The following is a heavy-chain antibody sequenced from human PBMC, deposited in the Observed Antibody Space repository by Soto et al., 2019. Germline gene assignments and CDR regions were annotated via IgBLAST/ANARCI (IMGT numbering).Heavy chain of an antibody. V-gene: IGHV4-30-2*01. J-gene: IGHJ3*02. D-gene: IGHD2-8*01. CDR1: GGSISSGDYS. CDR3: ARMVYDNHDAFDI. Sequence: QLQLQESGSGLVKPSQTLSLTCAVSGGSISSGDYSWSWIRQPPGKGLEWIGYIYHSGSTYYNPSLKSRVTISVDRSKNQFSLKLSSVTAADTAVYYCARMVYDNHDAFDIWGQGTMVTVSS. CDR2: IYHSGST.